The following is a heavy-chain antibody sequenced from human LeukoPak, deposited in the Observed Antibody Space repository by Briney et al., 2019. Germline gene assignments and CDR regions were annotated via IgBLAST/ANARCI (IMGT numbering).Heavy chain of an antibody. V-gene: IGHV4-34*12. D-gene: IGHD1-14*01. CDR2: VFHSGST. J-gene: IGHJ4*01. CDR3: SRTSYNSGPTPGGY. CDR1: GGSISSYY. Sequence: SETLSLTCTVSGGSISSYYWSWIRQPPGKGLEWIGEVFHSGSTNYNPSLESRVTISVDMSKKEFFLKLKSVTAADTAVYYCSRTSYNSGPTPGGYWGRGTLVTVSS.